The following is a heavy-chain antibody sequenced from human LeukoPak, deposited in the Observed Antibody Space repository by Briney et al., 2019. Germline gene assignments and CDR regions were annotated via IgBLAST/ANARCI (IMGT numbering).Heavy chain of an antibody. V-gene: IGHV3-7*03. CDR1: GFTFSIYW. D-gene: IGHD2-2*01. J-gene: IGHJ4*02. CDR3: ARDTYGYQLLPAD. CDR2: IKQDGSEK. Sequence: GGSLRLSCAASGFTFSIYWMSWVRQAPGKGLEWEANIKQDGSEKYYVDSVKGRFTISRDNAKNLLYLQMNSLRAEDTAVYFCARDTYGYQLLPADWGQGTLVTVSS.